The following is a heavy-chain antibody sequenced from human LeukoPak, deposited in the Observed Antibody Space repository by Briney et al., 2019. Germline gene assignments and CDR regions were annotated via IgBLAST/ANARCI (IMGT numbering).Heavy chain of an antibody. J-gene: IGHJ6*02. CDR3: ARDLREGRITIFGSTYYYYYGMDV. Sequence: ASVKVSCKASGYTFTSYGISWVRQAPGQGLEWMGWISAYNGNTNYPQKLHGRVTMTTDTSTSTAYMELRSLRSDDTAVYYCARDLREGRITIFGSTYYYYYGMDVWGQGTTVTVSS. V-gene: IGHV1-18*01. CDR1: GYTFTSYG. D-gene: IGHD3-3*01. CDR2: ISAYNGNT.